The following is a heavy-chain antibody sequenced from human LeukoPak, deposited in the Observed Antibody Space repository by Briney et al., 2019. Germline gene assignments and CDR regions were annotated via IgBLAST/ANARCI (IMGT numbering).Heavy chain of an antibody. Sequence: SETLSLTCTVSGGSISSGGYYWSWIRQHPGKGLEWIGYIYYSGSTYYNPSLKSRVTISVDTSKNQFSLKLSSVTAADTAVYYCARGAGPYYGSGSYGENYFDYWGQGTLVTVSS. CDR1: GGSISSGGYY. CDR2: IYYSGST. CDR3: ARGAGPYYGSGSYGENYFDY. J-gene: IGHJ4*02. D-gene: IGHD3-10*01. V-gene: IGHV4-30-4*08.